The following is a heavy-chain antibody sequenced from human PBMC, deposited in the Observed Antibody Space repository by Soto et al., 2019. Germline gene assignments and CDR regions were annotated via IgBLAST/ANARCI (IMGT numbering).Heavy chain of an antibody. D-gene: IGHD1-1*01. V-gene: IGHV3-7*03. CDR1: GFPFNSYW. J-gene: IGHJ3*01. CDR2: IEQNGHEN. Sequence: PGGSLRLSCVASGFPFNSYWMGWVRQAPGKGLEWVANIEQNGHENHYADSVKGRFTTSSDSSKTTVYLQMNDLRPDDTAVYYCATWHEREHAYDVWGQGTTVTVSS. CDR3: ATWHEREHAYDV.